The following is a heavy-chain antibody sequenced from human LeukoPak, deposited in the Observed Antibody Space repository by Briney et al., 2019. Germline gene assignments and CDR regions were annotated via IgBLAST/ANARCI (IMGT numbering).Heavy chain of an antibody. J-gene: IGHJ4*02. Sequence: SETLFLTCTVSGGSISTYYWSWIRQPPGKGLEWIGYIYYSGNTVYNPSLKSRVTMSVDTSKNQFSLRLSSVTTADTAVYYCARVGSYNFDYWGQGTLVTVSS. CDR3: ARVGSYNFDY. CDR1: GGSISTYY. V-gene: IGHV4-59*01. D-gene: IGHD3-10*01. CDR2: IYYSGNT.